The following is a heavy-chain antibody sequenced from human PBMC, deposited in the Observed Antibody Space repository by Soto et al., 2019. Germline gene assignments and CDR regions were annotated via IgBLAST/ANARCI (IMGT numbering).Heavy chain of an antibody. V-gene: IGHV3-72*01. CDR3: GRWTSGSPDC. CDR1: GFTLSDHY. CDR2: TRNKANNYIT. D-gene: IGHD1-26*01. J-gene: IGHJ4*02. Sequence: GGSLRLSCAASGFTLSDHYMDWVRQAPGKGLEWLGRTRNKANNYITEYATSVKSRFTISRDDSKNSVYLQLNSLKSEDTAVYYCGRWTSGSPDCWGQGTLVTVSS.